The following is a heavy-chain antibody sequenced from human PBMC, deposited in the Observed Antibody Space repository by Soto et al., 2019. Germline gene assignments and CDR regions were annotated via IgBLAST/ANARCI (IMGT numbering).Heavy chain of an antibody. J-gene: IGHJ4*02. CDR1: GYSISSGYY. Sequence: SETLSLTCTVSGYSISSGYYWGWIRQPPGKGLEWIGSIYHSGSTYYNPSLKSRVTISVDTSKNQFSLKLSSVTAADTAVYYCARDRGMVATFYFDYWGQGTLVTVSS. V-gene: IGHV4-38-2*02. D-gene: IGHD5-12*01. CDR3: ARDRGMVATFYFDY. CDR2: IYHSGST.